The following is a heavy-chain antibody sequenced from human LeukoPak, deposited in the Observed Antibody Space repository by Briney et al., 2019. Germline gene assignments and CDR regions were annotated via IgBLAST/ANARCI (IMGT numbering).Heavy chain of an antibody. J-gene: IGHJ5*02. CDR1: GFTFSSYA. Sequence: GGSLRLSCAASGFTFSSYAMSWLRQAPGKGLEWVSAISGSGGSTYYADSAKGRFTISRDNSKNTLYLQMNGLRAEDTAVYYCAKVRWELLTGKWFDPWGQGTLVTVSS. V-gene: IGHV3-23*01. D-gene: IGHD1-26*01. CDR3: AKVRWELLTGKWFDP. CDR2: ISGSGGST.